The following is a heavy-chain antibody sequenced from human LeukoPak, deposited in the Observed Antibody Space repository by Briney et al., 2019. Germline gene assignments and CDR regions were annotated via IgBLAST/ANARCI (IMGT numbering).Heavy chain of an antibody. CDR1: GFTFSVYE. CDR2: MSSGGDIV. D-gene: IGHD3-22*01. Sequence: TGGSLRLSCAASGFTFSVYEMDWVRQAPGKGLEWVAYMSSGGDIVCCAESVRGRFTKSRDNAKNSLYLQMNSLRAEDTAIYYCVKEFIPESSGFDAFDVWGQGTMVTVSS. V-gene: IGHV3-48*03. CDR3: VKEFIPESSGFDAFDV. J-gene: IGHJ3*01.